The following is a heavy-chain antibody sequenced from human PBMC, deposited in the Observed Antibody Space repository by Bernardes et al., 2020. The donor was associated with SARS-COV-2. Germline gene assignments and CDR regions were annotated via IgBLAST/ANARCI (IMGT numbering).Heavy chain of an antibody. V-gene: IGHV3-48*02. Sequence: GGSLRLSCAASGFTFSSYSMNWFRQAPGKGLEWVSYISSSSSTLYYADSVKGRFTISKDNAKNSLYLQMNSLRDEDTSVYYCARDPAVAGTSYYYYYYGMDVGGQRTTVTVAS. D-gene: IGHD6-19*01. CDR2: ISSSSSTL. CDR3: ARDPAVAGTSYYYYYYGMDV. J-gene: IGHJ6*01. CDR1: GFTFSSYS.